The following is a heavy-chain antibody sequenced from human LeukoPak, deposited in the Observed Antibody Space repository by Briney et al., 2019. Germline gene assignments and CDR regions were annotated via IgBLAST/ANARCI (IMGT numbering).Heavy chain of an antibody. CDR2: ISGSGDTV. CDR1: GFSFNAYY. Sequence: SGGSLRLSCAASGFSFNAYYMTWIRQAPGKGLEWLSSISGSGDTVYYADSVRGRCTVSRDNARSSLYLQIDGLRAEDTAFYYCAREFTMIVVVGVFDIWGQGTLVTVSS. J-gene: IGHJ3*02. CDR3: AREFTMIVVVGVFDI. D-gene: IGHD3-22*01. V-gene: IGHV3-11*01.